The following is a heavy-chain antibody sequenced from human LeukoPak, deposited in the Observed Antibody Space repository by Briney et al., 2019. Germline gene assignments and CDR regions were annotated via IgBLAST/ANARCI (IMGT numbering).Heavy chain of an antibody. CDR1: GFTFSSYT. D-gene: IGHD5-24*01. V-gene: IGHV3-30*04. CDR2: ISYDGSKK. CDR3: ARDRRSYGYNIFYGMDV. J-gene: IGHJ6*01. Sequence: GGSLRLSCAASGFTFSSYTMDWVCHGPRKRGGCVAVISYDGSKKYYADSAKGGLTISRDNSKNTPYLQINSLRAEDPAGLAVARDRRSYGYNIFYGMDVGGQGRTVTASS.